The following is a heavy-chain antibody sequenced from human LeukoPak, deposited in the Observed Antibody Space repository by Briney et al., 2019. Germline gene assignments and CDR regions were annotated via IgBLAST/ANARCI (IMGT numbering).Heavy chain of an antibody. CDR2: TSWDGTT. CDR1: GFSFEDCT. CDR3: VKDFSFESSGHVFEY. V-gene: IGHV3-43*01. Sequence: GGSLSLSCAASGFSFEDCTMHWGRKAPEKMQELVSLTSWDGTTYYTDSVKGRFTMSRDNSKNSLYLQMDTLRCEDTAFYYCVKDFSFESSGHVFEYWGQGTLVTVSS. D-gene: IGHD6-19*01. J-gene: IGHJ4*02.